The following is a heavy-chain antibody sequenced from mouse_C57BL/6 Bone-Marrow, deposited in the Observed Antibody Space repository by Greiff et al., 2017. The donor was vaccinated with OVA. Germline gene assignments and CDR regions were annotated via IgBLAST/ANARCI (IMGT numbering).Heavy chain of an antibody. Sequence: LQESGAELARPGASVKLSCKASGYTFTSYWMHWVKQRPGQGLEWIGRIHPSDSDTNYNQKFKGKATLTVDTSSSTAYMQLSSLTSEDSAVYYCARSCRPYFDYWGQGTTLTVSS. CDR2: IHPSDSDT. CDR1: GYTFTSYW. J-gene: IGHJ2*01. V-gene: IGHV1-74*04. CDR3: ARSCRPYFDY.